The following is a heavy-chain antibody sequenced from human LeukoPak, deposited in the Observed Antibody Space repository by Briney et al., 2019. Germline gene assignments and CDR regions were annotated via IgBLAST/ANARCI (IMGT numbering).Heavy chain of an antibody. CDR2: TSSVGSAI. J-gene: IGHJ5*02. Sequence: PGGSLRLSCTASGFTFSNYEMNWVRQAPGKGLEWVSYTSSVGSAIDYADSVKGRFTISRDNAKNSLYLQMNSLRAEDTAVYYCARGVLAFDPWGQGTLVTVSS. D-gene: IGHD6-13*01. CDR1: GFTFSNYE. CDR3: ARGVLAFDP. V-gene: IGHV3-48*03.